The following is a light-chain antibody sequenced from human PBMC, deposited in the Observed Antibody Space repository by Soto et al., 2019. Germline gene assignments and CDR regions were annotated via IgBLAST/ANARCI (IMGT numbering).Light chain of an antibody. J-gene: IGKJ1*01. CDR3: QQYGSSPTWT. CDR1: QSVNSNY. Sequence: SVLTQSPGTLSLSPWERATLSCRASQSVNSNYLAWYQQKPGQAPRLLIYGASTRATGIPDRFSGSGSGTDFTLTISRLEPEDSAVYYCQQYGSSPTWTFGQGTKVDIK. V-gene: IGKV3-20*01. CDR2: GAS.